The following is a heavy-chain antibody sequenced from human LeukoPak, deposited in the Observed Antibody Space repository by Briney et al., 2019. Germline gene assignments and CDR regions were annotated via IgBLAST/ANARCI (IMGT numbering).Heavy chain of an antibody. CDR2: IYTSGST. V-gene: IGHV4-4*07. D-gene: IGHD3-10*01. J-gene: IGHJ4*02. CDR1: GDSISSYC. Sequence: SETLCLACTVSGDSISSYCWSWIRQPAGEGLEWIGRIYTSGSTNYNPSLKSRVTMSVDTSKNQFSLKLSSVTAADTAVYYCATTMVRGVIIRDYWGQGTLVTVSS. CDR3: ATTMVRGVIIRDY.